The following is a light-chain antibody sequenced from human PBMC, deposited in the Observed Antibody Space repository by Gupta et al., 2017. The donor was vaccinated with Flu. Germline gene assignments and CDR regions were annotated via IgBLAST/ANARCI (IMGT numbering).Light chain of an antibody. CDR3: QQRYSWPLT. V-gene: IGKV3-11*01. CDR1: QGVATH. J-gene: IGKJ4*01. Sequence: FLTQSPGTLSVSPGDAVTLSCRASQGVATHTAWYQHRPGQAPRLLIYDASSRVTGVPGRFSGSGSGIDFTLTISSVEPEDSALYFCQQRYSWPLTFGGGTKV. CDR2: DAS.